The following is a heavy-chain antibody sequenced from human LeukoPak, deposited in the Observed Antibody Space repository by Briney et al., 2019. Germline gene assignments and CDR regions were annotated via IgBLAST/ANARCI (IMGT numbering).Heavy chain of an antibody. CDR1: GDSVSSNSAI. J-gene: IGHJ4*02. CDR2: TYYRSKWFN. CDR3: ARDGTWRIDY. D-gene: IGHD6-13*01. V-gene: IGHV6-1*01. Sequence: SQTLSLTCAISGDSVSSNSAIWYWIRQSPTRGLEWQGRTYYRSKWFNDYAESVKGRITVSPDTSKNQFSLQLNSVTPEDTAVYYCARDGTWRIDYWGPGTLVTVSS.